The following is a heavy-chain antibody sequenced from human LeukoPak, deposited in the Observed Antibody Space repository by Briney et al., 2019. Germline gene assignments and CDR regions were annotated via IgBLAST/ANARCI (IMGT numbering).Heavy chain of an antibody. CDR2: IWFDGKIK. D-gene: IGHD2-15*01. CDR3: AREGRVVVVVAATPSWFDP. V-gene: IGHV3-33*01. CDR1: GFMFSSHG. J-gene: IGHJ5*02. Sequence: GGSLRLSCAASGFMFSSHGMHWVRQAPGRGLEWVAVIWFDGKIKFYADSVEGRFTISRDNSRNTLFLQMDGLRVEDSGVYYCAREGRVVVVVAATPSWFDPWGQGTLVTVSS.